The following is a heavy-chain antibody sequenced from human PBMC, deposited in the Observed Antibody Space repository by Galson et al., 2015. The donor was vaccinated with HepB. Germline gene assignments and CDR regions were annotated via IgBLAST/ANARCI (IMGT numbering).Heavy chain of an antibody. CDR1: GFTFTKYY. CDR3: ATRVDSGLDY. D-gene: IGHD3-9*01. CDR2: LNPRAYST. Sequence: SVKVSCKASGFTFTKYYIHWVRQAPGQGLEWMGILNPRAYSTTYARKFQGRLTMTRDTSTTTVYMELSSLRSEDTAVYYCATRVDSGLDYWGQGTLVTVSS. J-gene: IGHJ4*02. V-gene: IGHV1-46*03.